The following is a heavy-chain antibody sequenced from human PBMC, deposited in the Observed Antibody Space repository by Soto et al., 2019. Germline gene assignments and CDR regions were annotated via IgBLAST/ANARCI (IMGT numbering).Heavy chain of an antibody. CDR3: ARVIAAAGLDY. Sequence: EVQLVETGGGLIQPGGSLRLSCAASGFTVSSNYMSWVRQAPGKGLEWVSRINSDGSSTSYADSVKGRFTISRDNAKNTLYLQMNSLRAEDTAVYYCARVIAAAGLDYWGQGTLVTVSS. V-gene: IGHV3-74*02. CDR1: GFTVSSNY. D-gene: IGHD6-13*01. J-gene: IGHJ4*02. CDR2: INSDGSST.